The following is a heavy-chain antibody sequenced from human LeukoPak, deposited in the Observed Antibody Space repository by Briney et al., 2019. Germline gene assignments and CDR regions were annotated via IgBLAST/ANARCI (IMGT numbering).Heavy chain of an antibody. D-gene: IGHD3-10*01. CDR3: ASPPLLWFGELFSPLDY. V-gene: IGHV1-2*02. CDR1: GYTFTGYY. CDR2: INPNSGGT. J-gene: IGHJ4*02. Sequence: ASVKVSCKASGYTFTGYYMHWVRQAPGQGLEWMGWINPNSGGTNYAQKFQGRVTMTRDTSISTAYMELSRLRSDDTAVYYCASPPLLWFGELFSPLDYWGQGTLVTVSS.